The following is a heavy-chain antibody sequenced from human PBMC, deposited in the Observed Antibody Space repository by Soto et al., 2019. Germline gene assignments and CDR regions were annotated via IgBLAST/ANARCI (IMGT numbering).Heavy chain of an antibody. V-gene: IGHV1-18*01. Sequence: QVQLVQSGAEVKKPGASVKVSCETSRYPFTSYPLSWVRQAPGQGLEWLGWISAYNGNSYYAQKVRGRVTMTTDTSTSTAYMELRSLRSDDTAVYFCARHSGSYYCFDYWCQGTLVTVSS. CDR2: ISAYNGNS. CDR3: ARHSGSYYCFDY. J-gene: IGHJ4*02. D-gene: IGHD1-26*01. CDR1: RYPFTSYP.